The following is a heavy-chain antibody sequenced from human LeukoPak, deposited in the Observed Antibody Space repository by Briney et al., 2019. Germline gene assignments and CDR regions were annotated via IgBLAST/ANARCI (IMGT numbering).Heavy chain of an antibody. CDR2: TYYRSKWYN. D-gene: IGHD5-12*01. CDR1: GDSVSSNSAA. CDR3: ARAKTPQWLNGMDV. V-gene: IGHV6-1*01. J-gene: IGHJ6*02. Sequence: SQTLSLTCAISGDSVSSNSAAWNWIRQSPSRGLEWLGGTYYRSKWYNDYAVSVKSRITINPDTSKNQFSLQLNSVTPEDTAVYYCARAKTPQWLNGMDVWGQGTTVTVSS.